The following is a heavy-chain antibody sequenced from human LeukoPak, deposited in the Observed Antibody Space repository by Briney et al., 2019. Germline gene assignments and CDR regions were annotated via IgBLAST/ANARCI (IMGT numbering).Heavy chain of an antibody. Sequence: ASVKVSCKASGGTFSSYAISWVRQAPGQGLEWMGGIIPIFGTANYAQKFQGKVTITRDTSISTAYMELSSLRSEDTAVYYCARDRYCSGTSCYRREFDYWGQGTLVTVSS. CDR1: GGTFSSYA. CDR2: IIPIFGTA. J-gene: IGHJ4*02. CDR3: ARDRYCSGTSCYRREFDY. D-gene: IGHD2-2*01. V-gene: IGHV1-69*05.